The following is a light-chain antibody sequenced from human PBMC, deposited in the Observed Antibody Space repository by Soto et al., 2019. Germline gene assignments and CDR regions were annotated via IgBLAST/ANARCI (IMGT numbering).Light chain of an antibody. CDR3: LQDYSYPYT. CDR1: QAIRND. Sequence: AIPMTQSPSSLSASVGDRVTITCRASQAIRNDVAWYQQKPGKAPKLLIYAASSLQTGVPSRFSGSGSGTDFTLTISSLHPEDFATYYCLQDYSYPYTFGQGTKLEIK. CDR2: AAS. V-gene: IGKV1-6*01. J-gene: IGKJ2*01.